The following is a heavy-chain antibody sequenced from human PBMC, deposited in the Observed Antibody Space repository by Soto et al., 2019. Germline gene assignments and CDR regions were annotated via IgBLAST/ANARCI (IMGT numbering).Heavy chain of an antibody. CDR1: GFTFDDYA. J-gene: IGHJ6*03. Sequence: EVQLVESGGGLVQPGRSLRLSCAASGFTFDDYAMHWVRQAPGKGLEWVSGISWNSGSIGYADSVKGRFTISRDNAKNXXXXXXXXXXXXXXXXXXXXXXXXXWYYYYMDVWGKGTTVTVSS. CDR3: XXXXXXWYYYYMDV. CDR2: ISWNSGSI. V-gene: IGHV3-9*01.